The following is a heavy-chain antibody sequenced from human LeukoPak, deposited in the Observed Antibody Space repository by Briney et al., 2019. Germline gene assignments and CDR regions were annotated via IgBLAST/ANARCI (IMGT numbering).Heavy chain of an antibody. CDR2: ISAYNGNT. CDR3: ARDLEIDYDILTGYFEPSSYYYGMDV. D-gene: IGHD3-9*01. Sequence: ASVKVSCKASGNTFTSYGISWVRQAPGQGLEWMGWISAYNGNTNYAQKLQGRVTMTTDTSTSTAYMELRSLRSDDTAVYYCARDLEIDYDILTGYFEPSSYYYGMDVWGQGTTVTVSS. CDR1: GNTFTSYG. J-gene: IGHJ6*02. V-gene: IGHV1-18*01.